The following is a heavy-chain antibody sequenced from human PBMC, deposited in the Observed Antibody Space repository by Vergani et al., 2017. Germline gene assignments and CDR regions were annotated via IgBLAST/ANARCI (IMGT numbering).Heavy chain of an antibody. D-gene: IGHD2-15*01. CDR1: GGSISSGSYY. J-gene: IGHJ3*02. Sequence: QVQLQESGPGLLTPSQTLSLTCTVSGGSISSGSYYWSWIRQPAGKGLEWIGRIYTSGSTNYNPSLKSRVTISVDTSKNQFSLKLSAVTAADTAVYYCARGYCSGGSCYPNAFDIWGQGRMVTVSS. V-gene: IGHV4-61*02. CDR2: IYTSGST. CDR3: ARGYCSGGSCYPNAFDI.